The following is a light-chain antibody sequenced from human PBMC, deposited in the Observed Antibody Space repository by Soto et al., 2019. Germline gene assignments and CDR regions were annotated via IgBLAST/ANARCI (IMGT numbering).Light chain of an antibody. J-gene: IGKJ1*01. Sequence: DIQMTQSPSSLSASVGDTVTIDCRASQSIGSYLNWYQQKPGKAPKLLIYAALSLQTGVPSRFSGSGSGTDFTLTINSLQPEDFATYYCQHYNTYSTFGQGTKVDIK. CDR2: AAL. V-gene: IGKV1-39*01. CDR3: QHYNTYST. CDR1: QSIGSY.